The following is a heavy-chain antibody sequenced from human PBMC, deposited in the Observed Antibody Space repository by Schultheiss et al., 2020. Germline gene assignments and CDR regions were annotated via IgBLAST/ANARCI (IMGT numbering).Heavy chain of an antibody. CDR1: GFTFSSYG. CDR2: ISYDGSNK. V-gene: IGHV3-30*03. Sequence: GGSLRLSCAASGFTFSSYGMHWVRQAPGKGLEWVAVISYDGSNKYYADSVKGRFTISRDNSKNTLYLQMNSLRAEDTAVYYCAREKEIHDYSNGGFDPWGQGTLVTVSS. D-gene: IGHD4-11*01. J-gene: IGHJ5*02. CDR3: AREKEIHDYSNGGFDP.